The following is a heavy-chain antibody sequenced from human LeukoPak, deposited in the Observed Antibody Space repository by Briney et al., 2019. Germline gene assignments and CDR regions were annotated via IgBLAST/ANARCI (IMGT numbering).Heavy chain of an antibody. CDR1: GFTLKTFK. V-gene: IGHV3-21*01. D-gene: IGHD5-24*01. CDR3: ARVRRDGYYFDS. J-gene: IGHJ4*02. Sequence: PGGSLRLSCVVSGFTLKTFKMNWVRQAPGQGLEWVSSISSDSTYTSYADSVKGRFTISGDNAKNSTYLQMDSLRAEDTAVYYCARVRRDGYYFDSWGQGTLVTVSS. CDR2: ISSDSTYT.